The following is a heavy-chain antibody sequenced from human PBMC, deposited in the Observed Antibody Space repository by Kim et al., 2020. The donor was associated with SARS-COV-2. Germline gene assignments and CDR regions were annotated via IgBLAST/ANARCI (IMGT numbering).Heavy chain of an antibody. CDR3: ARDTQGGGISVDY. Sequence: SETLSLTCAVYGGSFSGYYWSWIRQPPGKGLEWIGEINHSGSTNYNPSLKSRVTISVDTSKNQFSLKLSSVTAADTAVYYCARDTQGGGISVDYWGQGTLVTVSS. J-gene: IGHJ4*02. V-gene: IGHV4-34*01. D-gene: IGHD2-15*01. CDR1: GGSFSGYY. CDR2: INHSGST.